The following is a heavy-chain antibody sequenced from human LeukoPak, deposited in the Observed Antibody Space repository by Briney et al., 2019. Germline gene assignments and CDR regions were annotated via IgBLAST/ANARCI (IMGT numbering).Heavy chain of an antibody. CDR2: ISGDGVKT. V-gene: IGHV3-23*01. J-gene: IGHJ4*02. CDR3: VKEGEGYSYNPKTGPPS. D-gene: IGHD5-18*01. CDR1: GFIVSAYA. Sequence: PGGSLRLSCAPSGFIVSAYAMSWVRQAPRKGPEWVSAISGDGVKTFYADSVKGQVTISRDNSKETVYLQLNSLRDGDTAVYYCVKEGEGYSYNPKTGPPSWGQGTLVTVSS.